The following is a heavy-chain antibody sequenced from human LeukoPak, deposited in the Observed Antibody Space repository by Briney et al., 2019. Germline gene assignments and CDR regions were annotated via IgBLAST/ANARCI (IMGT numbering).Heavy chain of an antibody. CDR3: VKEGYSYGLLVGRSEYFQY. J-gene: IGHJ1*01. Sequence: GGSLRLSCAVSGFTFSSYAMSWVRQAPGKGLEWVSGISGGGDSTYYADSVKGRFTISRDNSKNTLYLQMNSLRAEDTAVYYCVKEGYSYGLLVGRSEYFQYWGQGTLVTVSS. CDR1: GFTFSSYA. CDR2: ISGGGDST. D-gene: IGHD5-18*01. V-gene: IGHV3-23*01.